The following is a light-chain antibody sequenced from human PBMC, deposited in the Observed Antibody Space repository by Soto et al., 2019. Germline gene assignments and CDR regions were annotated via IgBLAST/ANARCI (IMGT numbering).Light chain of an antibody. CDR1: SSDVGGHNA. CDR2: DVT. Sequence: QSALTQPASVSGSPGQSITISCTGTSSDVGGHNAVSWYRQDPGKAPKLVIYDVTNRPSGVSNRFSGSKSGNTASLTIPGLQTEDEADYYCSSFTSSITYVFGTGTKVTVL. CDR3: SSFTSSITYV. J-gene: IGLJ1*01. V-gene: IGLV2-14*01.